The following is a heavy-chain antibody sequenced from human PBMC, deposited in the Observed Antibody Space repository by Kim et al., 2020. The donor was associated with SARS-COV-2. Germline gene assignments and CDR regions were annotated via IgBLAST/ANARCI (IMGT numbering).Heavy chain of an antibody. V-gene: IGHV5-51*01. CDR3: VRFRDYGDYRFYAMDV. CDR2: IYPGDSDT. CDR1: GYSISSYW. D-gene: IGHD4-17*01. J-gene: IGHJ6*02. Sequence: GESLKISCKGFGYSISSYWIGWVRQMPGKGLEWMGTIYPGDSDTRYSPSFQGQVTISADKSIRTAYLQWSSLKASDTAIYYCVRFRDYGDYRFYAMDVWGQGTTVTVSS.